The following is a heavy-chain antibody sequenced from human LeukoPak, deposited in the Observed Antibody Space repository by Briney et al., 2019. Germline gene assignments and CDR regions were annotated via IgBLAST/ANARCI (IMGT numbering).Heavy chain of an antibody. J-gene: IGHJ4*02. CDR1: GGSISSYY. CDR2: IYNSGNT. V-gene: IGHV4-59*01. CDR3: ARLAHGYGFDY. Sequence: SETLSLTCTVSGGSISSYYWSWIPQPPGKGLEWNGYIYNSGNTNYNPSLKSRVTISVDTSKNQFSLKLSSVTAADTAVYYCARLAHGYGFDYWGQGTLVTVSS. D-gene: IGHD5-18*01.